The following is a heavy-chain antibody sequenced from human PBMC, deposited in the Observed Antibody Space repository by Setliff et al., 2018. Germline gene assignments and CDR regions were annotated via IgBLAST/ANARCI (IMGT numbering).Heavy chain of an antibody. Sequence: NPSETLSLTCTVSGGSMIGGHYYWSWIRQLPGKGLEWIAYIYYSGNTYYNPSLKSRVTISVDTSKNQFSLKINSVTAADTAVYYCARGHCSSGERPNYFDPWGQGTQVTVSS. D-gene: IGHD2-15*01. CDR1: GGSMIGGHYY. V-gene: IGHV4-31*03. J-gene: IGHJ5*02. CDR3: ARGHCSSGERPNYFDP. CDR2: IYYSGNT.